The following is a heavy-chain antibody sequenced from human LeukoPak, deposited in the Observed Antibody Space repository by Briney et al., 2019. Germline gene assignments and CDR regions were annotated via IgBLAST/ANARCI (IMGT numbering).Heavy chain of an antibody. V-gene: IGHV1-2*02. CDR2: INPNSGGT. Sequence: ASVKVSCKASGYTXTGYYIHGVRQAPGQGLEWMGWINPNSGGTNYPQKFQGRVTMTRDTSISTAYMELSRLRSAVSDDTAVYYCAGAKGNYYSRGFDIWGQGTMVTVSS. CDR1: GYTXTGYY. J-gene: IGHJ3*02. CDR3: AGAKGNYYSRGFDI. D-gene: IGHD3-22*01.